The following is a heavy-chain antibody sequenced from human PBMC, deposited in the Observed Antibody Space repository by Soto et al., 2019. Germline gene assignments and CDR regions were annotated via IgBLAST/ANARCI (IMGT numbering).Heavy chain of an antibody. V-gene: IGHV1-69*01. Sequence: QVQLVQSGAVVKKPGSSVKVPCKASGGTFSNYAISWVRQAPGQGLEWMGQIIPMFGTTNYAQKLQGRVTITADESTSTAYMELSSLRSEDTAVYYCARLGYCSGRNCYWGQGTLVTVSS. CDR3: ARLGYCSGRNCY. CDR2: IIPMFGTT. D-gene: IGHD2-15*01. CDR1: GGTFSNYA. J-gene: IGHJ4*02.